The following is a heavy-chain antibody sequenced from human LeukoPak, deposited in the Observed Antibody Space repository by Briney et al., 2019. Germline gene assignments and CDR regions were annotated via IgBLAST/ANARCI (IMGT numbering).Heavy chain of an antibody. J-gene: IGHJ4*02. CDR2: ISYDGSNK. V-gene: IGHV3-30*18. CDR1: GFTISSYG. D-gene: IGHD3-10*01. Sequence: GRSLRLSCAASGFTISSYGMHWVRQAPGKGLEWVAVISYDGSNKYYADSVKGRFTISRDNSKNTLYLQMNSLRAEDTAVYYCAKGRGPNQGHFDYWGQGTLVTVSS. CDR3: AKGRGPNQGHFDY.